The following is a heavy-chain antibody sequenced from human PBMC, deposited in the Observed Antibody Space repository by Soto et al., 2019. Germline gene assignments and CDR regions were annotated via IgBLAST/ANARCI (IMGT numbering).Heavy chain of an antibody. CDR3: ARRWG. V-gene: IGHV3-66*01. CDR2: IYSGGTT. CDR1: GFIVSSNY. Sequence: GSLRLSCAASGFIVSSNYMSWVRQAPGKGPEWVALIYSGGTTHYAESVKGRFTISRDKSKNTLYLQMNSLRAEDTAVYYCARRWGWGHGTMVTVSS. D-gene: IGHD1-26*01. J-gene: IGHJ3*01.